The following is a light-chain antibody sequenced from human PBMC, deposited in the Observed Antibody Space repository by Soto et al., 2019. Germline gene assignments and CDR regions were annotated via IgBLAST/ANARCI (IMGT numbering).Light chain of an antibody. CDR3: AARDDSLNGDVV. V-gene: IGLV1-44*01. CDR1: SSNIGSNT. Sequence: QPVLTQPPSASGTPGQRDTISCSGSSSNIGSNTVNWYQQLPGTAPKLLIYSNNQRPSGVPDRFSGSKSGTSASLAISGLQSEDEVDYYCAARDDSLNGDVVFGGGTKLTVL. CDR2: SNN. J-gene: IGLJ2*01.